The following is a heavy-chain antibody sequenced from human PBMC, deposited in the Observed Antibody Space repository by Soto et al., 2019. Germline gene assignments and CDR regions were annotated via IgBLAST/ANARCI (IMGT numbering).Heavy chain of an antibody. V-gene: IGHV4-4*07. CDR1: GRSMISYY. Sequence: LSLTCNVSGRSMISYYWSWIRQPAGKGLEWIGRIYTGGNTNYNPSLKSRVTMSVDTSKSQFSLSLTSVTAADTAVYYCAREGDDRHFFFDSWGQGTLVTISS. J-gene: IGHJ4*02. CDR3: AREGDDRHFFFDS. D-gene: IGHD3-3*02. CDR2: IYTGGNT.